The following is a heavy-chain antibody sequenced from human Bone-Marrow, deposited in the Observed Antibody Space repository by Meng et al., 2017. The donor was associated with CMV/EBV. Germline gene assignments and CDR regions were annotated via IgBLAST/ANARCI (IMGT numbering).Heavy chain of an antibody. V-gene: IGHV4-59*01. CDR3: ARYTVTTVFDY. CDR1: GGSISSYY. D-gene: IGHD4-11*01. J-gene: IGHJ4*02. CDR2: IYYSGST. Sequence: SETLSLTCTVFGGSISSYYWSWIRQPPGKGLEWIGYIYYSGSTNYNPSLKSRVTISVDTSKNQFSLKLSSVTAADTAVYYCARYTVTTVFDYWGQGTLVTVSS.